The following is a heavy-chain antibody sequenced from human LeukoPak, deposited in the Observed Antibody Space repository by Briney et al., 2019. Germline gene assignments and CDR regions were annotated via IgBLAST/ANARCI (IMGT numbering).Heavy chain of an antibody. CDR2: ISGSGAGT. V-gene: IGHV3-23*01. D-gene: IGHD6-19*01. CDR3: AKHGSGWRIDY. Sequence: PGGSLRLSCAASGFTFSSYAMSWVRQAPGKGLEWVSGISGSGAGTYYADSVQGRFTISRDSSKNTLYLQMNSLRAEDTALYYCAKHGSGWRIDYWGQGTVVTVSS. J-gene: IGHJ4*02. CDR1: GFTFSSYA.